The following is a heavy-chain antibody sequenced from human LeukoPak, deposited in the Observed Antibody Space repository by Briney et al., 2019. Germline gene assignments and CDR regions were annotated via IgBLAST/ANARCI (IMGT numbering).Heavy chain of an antibody. CDR1: GGSFNDNY. CDR2: INHSGST. D-gene: IGHD1-26*01. J-gene: IGHJ4*02. Sequence: SEALSHTCAVYGGSFNDNYWTWIRQPPGKGLEWIGEINHSGSTNYNPSLKTRVTISVDTSKNHFSLRLTSVTAADTAVYYCARGSGSYYFDYWGQGTLVTVSS. V-gene: IGHV4-34*01. CDR3: ARGSGSYYFDY.